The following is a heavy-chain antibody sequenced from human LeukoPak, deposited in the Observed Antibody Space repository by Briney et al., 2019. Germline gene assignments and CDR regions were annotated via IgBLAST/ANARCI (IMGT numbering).Heavy chain of an antibody. CDR2: IYHSGST. D-gene: IGHD5-18*01. Sequence: SETLSLTCTVSDGSISSGYYWGWIRQPPGKGLEWIGSIYHSGSTYYNPSLKSRVTISVDTSKNQFSLKLSSVTAADTAVYYCARVNSYGAFDYWGQGTLVTVSS. CDR1: DGSISSGYY. CDR3: ARVNSYGAFDY. V-gene: IGHV4-38-2*02. J-gene: IGHJ4*02.